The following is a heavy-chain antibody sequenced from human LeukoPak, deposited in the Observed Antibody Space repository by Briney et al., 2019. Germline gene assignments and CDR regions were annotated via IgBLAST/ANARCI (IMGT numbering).Heavy chain of an antibody. CDR1: GFSFSNYS. CDR3: ARERYFDY. V-gene: IGHV3-48*01. J-gene: IGHJ4*02. Sequence: GGSLRLSCAASGFSFSNYSMNWVRQAPGKGLEWVSYIGRSGGSIYYADFVKGRFTISRDNAKNSLYLQMNSLRAEDTAVYYCARERYFDYWGQGTLVTVSS. CDR2: IGRSGGSI.